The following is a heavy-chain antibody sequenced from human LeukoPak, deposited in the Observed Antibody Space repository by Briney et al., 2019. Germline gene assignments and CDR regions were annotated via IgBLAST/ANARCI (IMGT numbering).Heavy chain of an antibody. J-gene: IGHJ4*02. CDR3: ARDLNPQLVTAPFDY. CDR1: GYTFTSYG. CDR2: ISAYNGNT. Sequence: ASVKVSCKASGYTFTSYGISWVRQAPGQGLEWMGWISAYNGNTNYAQKLQGRVTMTTDTSTSTAYMELRSLRSDDTAVYYCARDLNPQLVTAPFDYWGQGTLVTVSS. D-gene: IGHD2-21*02. V-gene: IGHV1-18*01.